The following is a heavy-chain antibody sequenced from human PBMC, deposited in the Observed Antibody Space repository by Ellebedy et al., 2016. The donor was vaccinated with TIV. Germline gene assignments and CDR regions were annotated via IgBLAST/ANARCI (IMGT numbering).Heavy chain of an antibody. Sequence: MPGGSLRLSCTVSGGSISSYFWTWIRQPPGKGLEWIGDIYYSGNTYYNPSLKSRASMSVDTYNNHFSLRLNSVTAADTAVYYCVRGRGIAVAGTYEDTWFDPWGQGTLVTVSS. V-gene: IGHV4-59*01. J-gene: IGHJ5*02. CDR1: GGSISSYF. D-gene: IGHD6-19*01. CDR2: IYYSGNT. CDR3: VRGRGIAVAGTYEDTWFDP.